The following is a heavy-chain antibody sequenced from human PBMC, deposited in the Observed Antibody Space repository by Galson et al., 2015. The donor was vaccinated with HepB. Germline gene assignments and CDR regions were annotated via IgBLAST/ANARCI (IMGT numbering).Heavy chain of an antibody. V-gene: IGHV3-53*01. CDR2: TYSGNT. D-gene: IGHD5-18*01. CDR1: GFTVSGHY. J-gene: IGHJ4*02. Sequence: SLRLSCAASGFTVSGHYMSWVRQASGKGLEWVSITYSGNTFYADSVKGRFTLSRDDSKNTLHLQLNSLRVEDTAVYYCAGYTSGYPNWGLGTLVTVSS. CDR3: AGYTSGYPN.